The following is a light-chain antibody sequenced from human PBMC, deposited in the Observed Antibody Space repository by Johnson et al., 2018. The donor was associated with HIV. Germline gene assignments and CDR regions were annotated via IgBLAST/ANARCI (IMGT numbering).Light chain of an antibody. CDR1: SSNIGNNY. Sequence: VLTQPPSVSAAPGQKVTISCSGSSSNIGNNYVSWYQQLPGTAPKLLIYENNKRPSGIPDRFSGSKSGTSATLGITGLQTGDEADYYCGAWDSSLNAYVLGAGTKVTVL. J-gene: IGLJ1*01. CDR3: GAWDSSLNAYV. V-gene: IGLV1-51*02. CDR2: ENN.